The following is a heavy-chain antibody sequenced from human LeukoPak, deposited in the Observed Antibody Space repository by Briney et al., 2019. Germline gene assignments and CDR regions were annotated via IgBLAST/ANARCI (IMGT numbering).Heavy chain of an antibody. J-gene: IGHJ4*02. D-gene: IGHD3-10*01. CDR3: VKVAKYYYGSETYYFFEH. CDR1: GFTFSSYW. V-gene: IGHV3-7*01. Sequence: GGSLRLSCAASGFTFSSYWMGWVRQAPGKGLEWVANINQDGTEKYYVDSVKGRFTISRDNAKNSLDLQMNSLRVEDTGIYYCVKVAKYYYGSETYYFFEHWGQGTPVTASS. CDR2: INQDGTEK.